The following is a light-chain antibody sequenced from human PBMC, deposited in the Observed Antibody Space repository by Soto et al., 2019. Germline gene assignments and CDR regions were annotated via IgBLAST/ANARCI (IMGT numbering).Light chain of an antibody. CDR3: SPDTSSSTYV. Sequence: QCVLTQPASVSGSPLQSITISCTGTSSDVGYYNYVSWYQQHPGKAPKLMIYDVRNRPSGVSNRFSGSKSGNTASLTISGLQAGDEADYYCSPDTSSSTYVFGTGTKGTV. V-gene: IGLV2-14*03. J-gene: IGLJ1*01. CDR1: SSDVGYYNY. CDR2: DVR.